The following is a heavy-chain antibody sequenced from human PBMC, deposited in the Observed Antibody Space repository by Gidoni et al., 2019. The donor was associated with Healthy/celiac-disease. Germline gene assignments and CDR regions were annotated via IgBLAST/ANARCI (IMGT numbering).Heavy chain of an antibody. D-gene: IGHD3-10*01. Sequence: QLQLQESGPGLVKPSETLSLTCTVSVGSISSSSYYWGWIRQPPGKGLEWIGSIYYSGSTYYNPSLKSRVTISVDTSKNQFSLKLSSVTAADTAVYYCARTGVRGVSNWFDPWGQGTLVTVSS. V-gene: IGHV4-39*01. J-gene: IGHJ5*02. CDR1: VGSISSSSYY. CDR3: ARTGVRGVSNWFDP. CDR2: IYYSGST.